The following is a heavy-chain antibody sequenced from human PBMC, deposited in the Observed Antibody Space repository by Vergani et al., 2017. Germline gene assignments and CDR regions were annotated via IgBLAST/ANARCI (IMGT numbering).Heavy chain of an antibody. CDR1: GYSFTSYW. V-gene: IGHV5-51*01. J-gene: IGHJ3*02. CDR3: AGAYYDSSGYHNDAFDI. Sequence: EVQLVQSGAEVKKPGESLKISCKGSGYSFTSYWICWVRQMPGKGLEWMGIIYPGDSDTRYSPSFQGQVTISADKSISTAYLQWSSLKASDTAMYYCAGAYYDSSGYHNDAFDIWGQGTMVTVSS. CDR2: IYPGDSDT. D-gene: IGHD3-22*01.